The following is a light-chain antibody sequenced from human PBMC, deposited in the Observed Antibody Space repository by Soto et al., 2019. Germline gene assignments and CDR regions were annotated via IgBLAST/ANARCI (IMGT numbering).Light chain of an antibody. J-gene: IGLJ1*01. V-gene: IGLV2-14*01. CDR3: SSFTSRFTFV. CDR2: EVT. Sequence: QSALTQPASVSGSPGQSIAISCTGTRSDVGAYNYVSWYQPHPGKAPKLMISEVTNRPSGVSDRFSGSKSGNTASLTISGLQAEDEADYYCSSFTSRFTFVFGTGTKVTVL. CDR1: RSDVGAYNY.